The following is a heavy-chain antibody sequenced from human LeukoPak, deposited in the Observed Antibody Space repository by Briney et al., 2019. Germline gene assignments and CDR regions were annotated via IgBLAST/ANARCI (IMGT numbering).Heavy chain of an antibody. J-gene: IGHJ4*02. V-gene: IGHV3-23*01. CDR1: GFTFHNYI. CDR3: AKDGYGTSEY. Sequence: GGSLRLSCAASGFTFHNYITNWGRRAPGKGLEWVSGISGGGDGTYYADSIKGRFTISRDNSKNTLFLQMNTLRAEDTGVYFCAKDGYGTSEYCGQGTLVTVSS. D-gene: IGHD2-2*03. CDR2: ISGGGDGT.